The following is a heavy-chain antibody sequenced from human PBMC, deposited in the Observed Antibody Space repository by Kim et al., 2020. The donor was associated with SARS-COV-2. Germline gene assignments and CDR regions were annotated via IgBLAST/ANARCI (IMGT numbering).Heavy chain of an antibody. V-gene: IGHV4-34*01. CDR3: ARGGGYSYGALDY. J-gene: IGHJ4*02. Sequence: NHNPSLKSRVPISVDTSKTQFSLKLSAVTAADTAVYYCARGGGYSYGALDYWGQGTLVTVSS. D-gene: IGHD5-18*01.